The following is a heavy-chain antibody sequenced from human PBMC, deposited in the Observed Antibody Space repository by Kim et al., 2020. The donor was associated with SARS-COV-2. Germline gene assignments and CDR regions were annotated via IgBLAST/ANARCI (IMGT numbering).Heavy chain of an antibody. CDR1: GGAFNGGNHF. D-gene: IGHD3-16*01. V-gene: IGHV4-39*07. CDR3: ATRSPNTGGLAI. CDR2: IYTSRYT. J-gene: IGHJ3*02. Sequence: AETLSLTCTVSGGAFNGGNHFWSWLRPGTGQELVWLGNIYTSRYTSCYPSLRSRSTISVNTSTSQFSLRLMSLMAADTAVYYCATRSPNTGGLAIWGPGT.